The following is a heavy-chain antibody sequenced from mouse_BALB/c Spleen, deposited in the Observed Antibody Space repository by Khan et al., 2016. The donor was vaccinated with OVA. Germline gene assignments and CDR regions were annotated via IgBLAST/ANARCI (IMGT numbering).Heavy chain of an antibody. D-gene: IGHD1-1*01. Sequence: EVELVESGGDLVQTGGSLKLSCAASGFTFSSYTMSWVRQTPEKRLEWVAFISNGGSNAYYPDTVKGRFTISRDNAKNTLYLQMSSLKSEDTAMYYCARPSTTEYDHIMDHWGQGTSVTVSS. J-gene: IGHJ4*01. V-gene: IGHV5-12-2*01. CDR2: ISNGGSNA. CDR3: ARPSTTEYDHIMDH. CDR1: GFTFSSYT.